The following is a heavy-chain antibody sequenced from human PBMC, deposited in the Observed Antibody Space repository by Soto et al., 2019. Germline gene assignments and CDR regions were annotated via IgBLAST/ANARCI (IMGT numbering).Heavy chain of an antibody. D-gene: IGHD3-22*01. V-gene: IGHV4-39*01. CDR2: IYYTGST. CDR3: ARTNSDGYY. Sequence: HLQLQESGPGLVKPSETLSLICTVSGGSIGSIISYWGWIRQPPGKGLEWITSIYYTGSTYYNPSLKSRVTISLHTSKNQFSLKLSSVTAADTALYYCARTNSDGYYWGQGTLVTVSS. CDR1: GGSIGSIISY. J-gene: IGHJ4*02.